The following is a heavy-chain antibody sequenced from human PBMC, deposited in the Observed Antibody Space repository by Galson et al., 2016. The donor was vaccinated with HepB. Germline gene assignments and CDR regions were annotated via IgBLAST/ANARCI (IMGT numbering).Heavy chain of an antibody. D-gene: IGHD6-13*01. Sequence: VSGGSISSGGYYWSWIRLHRGKGLEWIEYIYYTGSTYYNPSPKSRVTISVDTSKNQFSLKLSSVTAADTAVYYCARSEKAAAATTGYWGQGTLVTVSS. J-gene: IGHJ4*02. CDR3: ARSEKAAAATTGY. CDR1: GGSISSGGYY. CDR2: IYYTGST. V-gene: IGHV4-31*02.